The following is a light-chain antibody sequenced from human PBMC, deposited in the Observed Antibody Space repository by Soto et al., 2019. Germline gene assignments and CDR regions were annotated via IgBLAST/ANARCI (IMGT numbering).Light chain of an antibody. CDR2: SNN. J-gene: IGLJ1*01. CDR3: AAWDDSLNGREV. Sequence: QSVLTQPPSASGTPGQRVTISCSGSSSNIGSNSVNWYQQLPGAAPKLLIYSNNQRPSGVPDRFSGSKSGTSASLVISGLQSEDEADYYCAAWDDSLNGREVFGTGTKVTVL. CDR1: SSNIGSNS. V-gene: IGLV1-44*01.